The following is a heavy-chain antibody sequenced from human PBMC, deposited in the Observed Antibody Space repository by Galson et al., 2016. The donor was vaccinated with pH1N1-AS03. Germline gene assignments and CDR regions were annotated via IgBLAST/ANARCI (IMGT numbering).Heavy chain of an antibody. CDR3: TRDFDAPHGK. Sequence: SLRLSCAASGFTFSATWIHWIRQGPGKGLVWVSRISPDGSIVGYADSVKGRFTVSRDNDKNTVYLQMNSLTADDTAVYYCTRDFDAPHGKWGQGTQVTVSS. CDR1: GFTFSATW. CDR2: ISPDGSIV. V-gene: IGHV3-74*01. D-gene: IGHD3-9*01. J-gene: IGHJ4*02.